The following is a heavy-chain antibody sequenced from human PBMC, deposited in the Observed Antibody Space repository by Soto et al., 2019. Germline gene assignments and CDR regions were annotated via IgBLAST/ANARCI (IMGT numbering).Heavy chain of an antibody. V-gene: IGHV3-74*01. CDR2: MHGNMIKS. J-gene: IGHJ4*02. CDR1: AFSYRS. CDR3: SRDLPTGTPPPSFDF. D-gene: IGHD1-1*01. Sequence: AFSYRSMQYLRKITGKVLVWVSRMHGNMIKSDYADSVRGRFTISRDNAKNTLYLQMDSLRVDDTAVYYFSRDLPTGTPPPSFDFWGRGTLVTVSS.